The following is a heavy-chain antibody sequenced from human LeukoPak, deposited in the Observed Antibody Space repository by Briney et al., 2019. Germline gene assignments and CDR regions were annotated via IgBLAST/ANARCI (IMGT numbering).Heavy chain of an antibody. D-gene: IGHD5-12*01. V-gene: IGHV5-51*01. Sequence: GESLKISCRGSGYGFTSYWIVLVRQMPGKGLEWMGGNYPGDSNSRYSPPFQGQVTISADNSISTAYLQWSSLKASDTAMYYCARRAHSGAMITLDYWGQGTLVTVSS. CDR3: ARRAHSGAMITLDY. CDR1: GYGFTSYW. J-gene: IGHJ4*02. CDR2: NYPGDSNS.